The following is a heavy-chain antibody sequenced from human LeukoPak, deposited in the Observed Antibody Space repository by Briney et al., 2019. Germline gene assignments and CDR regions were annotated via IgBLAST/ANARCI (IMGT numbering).Heavy chain of an antibody. D-gene: IGHD4-23*01. V-gene: IGHV3-21*01. CDR2: ISSSSGDI. CDR3: VRDYGGSSGAFDL. J-gene: IGHJ3*01. CDR1: GFIFSFYA. Sequence: GESLRLSCRASGFIFSFYALNWVRRAPGQGLEWVSSISSSSGDIYYTDSVKGRFTISRDNARKSLYLQMNSLRVEDTAVYYCVRDYGGSSGAFDLWGQGTMVTVSS.